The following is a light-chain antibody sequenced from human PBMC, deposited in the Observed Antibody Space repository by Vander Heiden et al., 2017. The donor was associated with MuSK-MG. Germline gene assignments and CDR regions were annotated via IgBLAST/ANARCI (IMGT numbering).Light chain of an antibody. V-gene: IGLV2-11*01. Sequence: QSALTQPRSVSGCPRQSVPLSCPGTSSDVGGYNYVSWYQHQPGNAPILMIYDVSKRPSGVPYRFSGSKSGNTASLTISGLEAEDESDYYCCSYAGTAPYVFGTGTKVTVL. CDR2: DVS. CDR1: SSDVGGYNY. CDR3: CSYAGTAPYV. J-gene: IGLJ1*01.